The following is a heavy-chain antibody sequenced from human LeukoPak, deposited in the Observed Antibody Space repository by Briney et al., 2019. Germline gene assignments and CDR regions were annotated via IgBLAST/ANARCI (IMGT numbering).Heavy chain of an antibody. D-gene: IGHD3-10*01. CDR1: GFAFSNAW. V-gene: IGHV3-23*01. J-gene: IGHJ6*02. CDR3: AKDLNLTYYYGSGSLSKDYYGMDV. CDR2: ISGSGGST. Sequence: PGGSLRLSCAASGFAFSNAWMSWVRQAPGKGLEWVSAISGSGGSTYYADSVKGRFTISRDHSKNTLYLQMNSLRAEDTAVYYCAKDLNLTYYYGSGSLSKDYYGMDVWGQGTTVTVSS.